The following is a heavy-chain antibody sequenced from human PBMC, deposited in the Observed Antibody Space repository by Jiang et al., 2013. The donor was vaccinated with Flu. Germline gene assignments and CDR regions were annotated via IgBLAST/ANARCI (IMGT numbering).Heavy chain of an antibody. V-gene: IGHV4-59*01. J-gene: IGHJ6*04. CDR2: IYYIGST. CDR1: GGSISSYY. CDR3: ARVPQNYYYYGMDV. Sequence: GLVKPSETLSLTCTVSGGSISSYYWSWIRQPPRKGLEWIGYIYYIGSTNYNPSLKSRVTISVDTSKKQFSLKLSSVTAADTAVYYCARVPQNYYYYGMDVWGKGTTVTVSS.